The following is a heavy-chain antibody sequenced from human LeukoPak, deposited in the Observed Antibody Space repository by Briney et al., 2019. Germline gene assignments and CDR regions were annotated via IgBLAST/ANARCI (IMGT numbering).Heavy chain of an antibody. Sequence: GGSLRLSCTTSGFTFDDFGLSWVRQAPGKGLEWVSSINWNGSIAPYADSVRGRFTISRDNDKNSLYLQMKSLKVEDTALYYCKRDETGIDYWGQGTRVTVSS. CDR3: KRDETGIDY. D-gene: IGHD1-1*01. J-gene: IGHJ4*02. CDR2: INWNGSIA. CDR1: GFTFDDFG. V-gene: IGHV3-20*04.